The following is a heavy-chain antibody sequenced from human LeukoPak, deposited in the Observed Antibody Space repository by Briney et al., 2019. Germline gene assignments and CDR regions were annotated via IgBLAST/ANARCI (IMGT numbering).Heavy chain of an antibody. CDR1: GFTFSSYA. CDR3: AKEPLYCGGDCYEPFDY. V-gene: IGHV3-23*01. Sequence: GGSPRLSCAASGFTFSSYAMSWVRQAPGKGLEWVSAISGSGGTTYYADSVKGRFTISRDNSKNTLYLRMNSLRAEDTAVYYCAKEPLYCGGDCYEPFDYWGQGTLVTVSS. J-gene: IGHJ4*02. CDR2: ISGSGGTT. D-gene: IGHD2-21*02.